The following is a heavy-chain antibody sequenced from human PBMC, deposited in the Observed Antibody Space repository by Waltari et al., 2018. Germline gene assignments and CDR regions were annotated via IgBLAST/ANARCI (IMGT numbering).Heavy chain of an antibody. CDR3: GRSYYCSSTSCYPVDY. CDR1: GFPLGDFS. CDR2: IRRREYGGTT. J-gene: IGHJ4*02. Sequence: EVLLVESGGDLVQPGRSLRLSCRGSGFPLGDFSVSWFRQAPGKGPEWVGFIRRREYGGTTEYAASVKGRFSISRDDSDSIAYLQMNSLKIEDTAVYFCGRSYYCSSTSCYPVDYLGQGALVTVSS. V-gene: IGHV3-49*03. D-gene: IGHD2-2*01.